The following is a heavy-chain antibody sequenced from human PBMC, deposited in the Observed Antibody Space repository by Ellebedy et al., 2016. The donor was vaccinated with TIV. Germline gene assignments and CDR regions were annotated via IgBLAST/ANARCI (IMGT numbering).Heavy chain of an antibody. D-gene: IGHD7-27*01. CDR2: INPDGSAV. CDR1: GFIICGDS. V-gene: IGHV3-7*01. J-gene: IGHJ4*02. Sequence: PGGSLRLSCAASGFIICGDSMSWVRQAPGKGLSWVSHINPDGSAVYYVDSVKVRFTISRDNAKRSLFLQMNSLRVDEKEVYYCVTWGQSDGRWGQGSMVTISS. CDR3: VTWGQSDGR.